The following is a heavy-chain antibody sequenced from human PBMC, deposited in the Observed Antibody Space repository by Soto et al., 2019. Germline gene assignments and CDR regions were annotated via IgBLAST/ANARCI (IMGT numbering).Heavy chain of an antibody. CDR2: IYWDDDK. Sequence: QITLKESGTTLVKPTQTLTLTCTFSAFSLSTGGVGVGWIRQPPGKALEWLALIYWDDDKRYSPSLSSRLTFPKDTSKNRVVLTMTNMDPVDTATYYCIQSRCGGDCLQSYSSYYYYGMDVWCQGTTVTVSS. V-gene: IGHV2-5*02. J-gene: IGHJ6*02. D-gene: IGHD2-21*02. CDR1: AFSLSTGGVG. CDR3: IQSRCGGDCLQSYSSYYYYGMDV.